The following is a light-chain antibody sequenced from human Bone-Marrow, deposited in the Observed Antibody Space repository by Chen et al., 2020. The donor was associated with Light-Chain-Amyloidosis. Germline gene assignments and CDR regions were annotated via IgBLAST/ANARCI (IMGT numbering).Light chain of an antibody. CDR2: EDD. J-gene: IGLJ3*02. Sequence: FMLTQPHSVSESPGKTVIISCPRSSGSIATNYVQWYQQRPGSSPTTVIYEDDQRPSGVPERFSGSIDRSSNTASLTSSGVKTEDEADYYCQSYQGSSQVVFGGGTKLTVL. CDR1: SGSIATNY. V-gene: IGLV6-57*01. CDR3: QSYQGSSQVV.